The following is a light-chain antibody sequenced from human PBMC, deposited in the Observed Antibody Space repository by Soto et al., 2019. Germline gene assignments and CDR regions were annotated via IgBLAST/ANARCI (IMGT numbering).Light chain of an antibody. J-gene: IGKJ1*01. Sequence: DIPMTQSPSTLSASVGARVTISCRASQSISSWLAWYQQKPGKAPNLLIYKASSLESGVPPRFSGSGSGTEFTLTISGLQPDDFATYYCQQYNNYPRTFGQGTEVEI. CDR1: QSISSW. CDR3: QQYNNYPRT. V-gene: IGKV1-5*03. CDR2: KAS.